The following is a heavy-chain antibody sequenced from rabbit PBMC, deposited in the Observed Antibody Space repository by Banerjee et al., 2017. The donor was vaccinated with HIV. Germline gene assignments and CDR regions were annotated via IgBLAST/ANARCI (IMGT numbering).Heavy chain of an antibody. CDR2: IYGGHSGFT. CDR3: ARDRVRGAGYAGDGYTLSL. V-gene: IGHV1S45*01. Sequence: QEQLEESGGDLVKPEGSLTLTCTASGFSFSNKYVMCWVRQAPGKGLEWIGCIYGGHSGFTYYASWAKGRFTISKTSSTTVTLQMTSLTAADTATYFCARDRVRGAGYAGDGYTLSLWGPGTLVTVS. D-gene: IGHD4-2*01. J-gene: IGHJ6*01. CDR1: GFSFSNKYV.